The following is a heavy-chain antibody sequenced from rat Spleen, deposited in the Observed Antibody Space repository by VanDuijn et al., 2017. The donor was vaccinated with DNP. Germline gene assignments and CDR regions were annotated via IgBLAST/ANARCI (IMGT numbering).Heavy chain of an antibody. J-gene: IGHJ2*01. CDR2: ISYSGSS. Sequence: DVQLQESGPGLVKPSQSLSLTCSVTGYFITNNYWAWIRKFPGNKMEYIGHISYSGSSGYNPSLKSRISITRDTSKNQFFLQLNSVTTEDTATYYCARTSGFDYWGQGVMVRVSS. V-gene: IGHV3-1*01. D-gene: IGHD1-4*01. CDR1: GYFITNNY. CDR3: ARTSGFDY.